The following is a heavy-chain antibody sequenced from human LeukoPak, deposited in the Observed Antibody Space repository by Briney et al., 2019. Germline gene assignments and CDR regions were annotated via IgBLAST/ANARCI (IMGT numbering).Heavy chain of an antibody. CDR3: ARQNRVGATWRY. CDR1: GGSISSYY. V-gene: IGHV4-34*01. CDR2: INHSGST. Sequence: SETLSLTCTVSGGSISSYYWSWIRQPPGKGLEWIGEINHSGSTNYNPSLKSRVTISVDTSKNQFSLKLSSVTAADTAVYYCARQNRVGATWRYWGQGTLVTVSS. J-gene: IGHJ4*02. D-gene: IGHD1-26*01.